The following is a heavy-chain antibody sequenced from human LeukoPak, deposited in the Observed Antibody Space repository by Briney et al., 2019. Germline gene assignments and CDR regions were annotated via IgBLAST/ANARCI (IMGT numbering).Heavy chain of an antibody. CDR2: IYYSGST. D-gene: IGHD3-22*01. J-gene: IGHJ4*02. CDR3: ARQATFYYDSSGYYFDY. V-gene: IGHV4-39*01. CDR1: GGSISSSSCY. Sequence: SSETLSLTCTVSGGSISSSSCYWGWIRQPPGKGLEWIGSIYYSGSTYYNPSLKSRVTISVDTSKNQFSLKLSSVTAADTAVYYCARQATFYYDSSGYYFDYWGQGTLVTVSS.